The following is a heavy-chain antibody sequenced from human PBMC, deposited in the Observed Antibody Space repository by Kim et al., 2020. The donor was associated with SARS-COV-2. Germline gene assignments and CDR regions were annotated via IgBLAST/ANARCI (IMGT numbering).Heavy chain of an antibody. Sequence: ASVNVSCKASGYTFSNYAMHWVRQAPGQRLEWMGWINAGSGNTEYSQKFQGRLIITRDTTASTAYMELSSLRSEDTAVYYCARGGAVLRFLEWLSSYFDYWGRGTLVPVSS. D-gene: IGHD3-3*01. CDR2: INAGSGNT. CDR1: GYTFSNYA. J-gene: IGHJ4*02. V-gene: IGHV1-3*01. CDR3: ARGGAVLRFLEWLSSYFDY.